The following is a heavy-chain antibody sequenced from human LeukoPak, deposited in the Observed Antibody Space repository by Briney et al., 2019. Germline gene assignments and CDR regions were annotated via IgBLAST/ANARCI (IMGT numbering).Heavy chain of an antibody. CDR3: ARAPIAAAGTGYYYYYMDV. CDR1: GFTFSAYY. J-gene: IGHJ6*03. D-gene: IGHD6-13*01. Sequence: GGSLRLSCAASGFTFSAYYMSWIRQAPGKGLEWVSYISSSGSTIYYADSVKGRFTISRDNAKNSLYLQMNSLRAEDTAVYYCARAPIAAAGTGYYYYYMDVWGKGTTVTVSS. V-gene: IGHV3-11*04. CDR2: ISSSGSTI.